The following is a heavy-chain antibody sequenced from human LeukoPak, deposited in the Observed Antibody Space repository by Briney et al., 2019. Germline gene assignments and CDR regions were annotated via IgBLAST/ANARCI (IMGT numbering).Heavy chain of an antibody. V-gene: IGHV1-2*02. CDR3: ARGSEGGGYYSGYDGAFDV. CDR2: INPNSGGT. J-gene: IGHJ3*01. CDR1: GYSFTGYF. Sequence: GASVKVSCKASGYSFTGYFIHWVRQAPGQGLEWMGWINPNSGGTNYAQKFQGRVTMTRDTSISTAYMELSSLRSDDTAVYYCARGSEGGGYYSGYDGAFDVWGQGAMVTVSS. D-gene: IGHD1-26*01.